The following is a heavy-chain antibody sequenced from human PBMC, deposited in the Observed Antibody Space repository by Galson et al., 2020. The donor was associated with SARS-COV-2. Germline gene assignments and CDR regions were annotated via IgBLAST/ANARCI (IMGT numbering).Heavy chain of an antibody. CDR2: ISSSGSNI. J-gene: IGHJ3*02. V-gene: IGHV3-48*03. Sequence: GGSLRLSCAASGFTFSSYEMNWVRQAPGTGLEWVSYISSSGSNIYYADSVKGRFTISRDNAKNSLYLQMNSLRAEDTAVYYCARGWDLGNWNDEDAFDIWGQGTMVTVSS. CDR3: ARGWDLGNWNDEDAFDI. D-gene: IGHD1-1*01. CDR1: GFTFSSYE.